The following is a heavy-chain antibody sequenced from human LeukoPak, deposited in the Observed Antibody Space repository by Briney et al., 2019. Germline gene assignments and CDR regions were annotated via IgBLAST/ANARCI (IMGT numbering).Heavy chain of an antibody. CDR1: GYTFTSYG. D-gene: IGHD1-14*01. Sequence: ASVKVSCKASGYTFTSYGISWVRQAPGQGLEWMGWISAYNGNTDYAQKLQGRVTMTTDTSTSTAYMELRSLRSDDTAVYYCAIVKGTNYYYYGMDVWGQGTTVTVSS. CDR3: AIVKGTNYYYYGMDV. CDR2: ISAYNGNT. V-gene: IGHV1-18*01. J-gene: IGHJ6*02.